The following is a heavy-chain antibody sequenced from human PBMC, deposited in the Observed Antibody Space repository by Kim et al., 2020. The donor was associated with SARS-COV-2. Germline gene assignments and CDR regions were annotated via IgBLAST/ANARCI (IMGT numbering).Heavy chain of an antibody. Sequence: SETLSLTCTVSGGSISSGDYYWSWIRQPPGKGLEWIGYIYYSGSTYYNPSLKSRVTISVDTSKNQFSLKLSSVTAADTAVYYCARVRGGYSYGRNYYYYYYMDVWGKGTTVTVSS. J-gene: IGHJ6*03. D-gene: IGHD5-18*01. CDR1: GGSISSGDYY. CDR2: IYYSGST. V-gene: IGHV4-30-4*01. CDR3: ARVRGGYSYGRNYYYYYYMDV.